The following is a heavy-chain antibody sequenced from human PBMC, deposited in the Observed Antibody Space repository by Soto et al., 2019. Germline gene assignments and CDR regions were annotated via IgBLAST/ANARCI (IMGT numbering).Heavy chain of an antibody. CDR3: ARYIFGQGFIS. CDR1: GSTFSTLD. V-gene: IGHV1-8*01. Sequence: QVQLVQSGAEVKKPGASVKVSCKASGSTFSTLDLSWVRQAPGQGLDWMGWMHANTGLTGHAQKFQGRLSMTRDTSISTAYMELSSLRADDTAVYYCARYIFGQGFISWGQGTRVTVSS. J-gene: IGHJ4*02. D-gene: IGHD3-10*01. CDR2: MHANTGLT.